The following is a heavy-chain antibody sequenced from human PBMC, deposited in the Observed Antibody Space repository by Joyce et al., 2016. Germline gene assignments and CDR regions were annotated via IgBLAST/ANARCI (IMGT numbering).Heavy chain of an antibody. D-gene: IGHD3-3*01. V-gene: IGHV4-59*01. CDR1: GGSISSYY. Sequence: QVQLQESCPGLVKPSETLSLSCTVSGGSISSYYWSWIRQPPGKGLEWIGYINHRGRTNSNPSLKSRVTISVDTSKNEFSLKMTSVTAADTAVYYCARGNDYDYWSGYEAHYFDYWGQGTLVTVSS. J-gene: IGHJ4*02. CDR3: ARGNDYDYWSGYEAHYFDY. CDR2: INHRGRT.